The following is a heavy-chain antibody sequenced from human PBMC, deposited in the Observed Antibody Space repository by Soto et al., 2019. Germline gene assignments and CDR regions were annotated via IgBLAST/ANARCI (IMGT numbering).Heavy chain of an antibody. CDR3: ARTFGNYYDSSGYGPSGDYYYGMDV. Sequence: QVQLVESGGGVVQPGRSLRLSCAASGFTFSSYGMHWVRQAPGKGLEWVAVIWYDGSNKYYADSVKGRFTISRDNSKNTLYLQMNSLRAEDTAVYYCARTFGNYYDSSGYGPSGDYYYGMDVWGQGTTVTVSS. D-gene: IGHD3-22*01. CDR2: IWYDGSNK. V-gene: IGHV3-30*19. CDR1: GFTFSSYG. J-gene: IGHJ6*02.